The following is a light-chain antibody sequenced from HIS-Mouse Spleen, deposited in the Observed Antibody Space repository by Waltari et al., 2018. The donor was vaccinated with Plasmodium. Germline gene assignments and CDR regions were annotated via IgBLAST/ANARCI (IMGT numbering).Light chain of an antibody. CDR1: SSDVGGYNY. Sequence: QSALTQPRSVSGSPGQSVTISCTGTSSDVGGYNYVSWYQQYPGKAPKLMIYDVSKRPSGVPDRFSGSKSGNTASLSTSGLQAEDEADYYCCSYAGSYTWVFGGGTKLTVL. J-gene: IGLJ3*02. CDR3: CSYAGSYTWV. CDR2: DVS. V-gene: IGLV2-11*01.